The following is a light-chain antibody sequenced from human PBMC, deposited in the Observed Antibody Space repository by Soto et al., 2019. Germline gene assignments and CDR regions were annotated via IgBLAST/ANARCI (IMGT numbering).Light chain of an antibody. CDR2: KIS. CDR1: QSLVHIDGNTY. CDR3: MQATQSYT. Sequence: DLVLTRTRLSSPVTLGQPASISCRSSQSLVHIDGNTYFNWLQQRPGQPPRLLIYKISNRFPGVPDRFSGSGAGTDFTLKISRVEAEDVGVYYCMQATQSYTFGQGTRLEIK. V-gene: IGKV2-24*01. J-gene: IGKJ2*01.